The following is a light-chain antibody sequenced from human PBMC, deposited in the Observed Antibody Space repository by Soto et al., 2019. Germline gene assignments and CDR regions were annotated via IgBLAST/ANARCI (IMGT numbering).Light chain of an antibody. Sequence: QSALTQPASVSGSPGQSITIFCTGTSSDVGAYKFVSWYRHHPGRAPQVMIYEVTNRPSGVSSRFSGSKSGNTASLTIPGLHPEDEGDYYCSSYSSTSTPWVFGGGTKVTVL. V-gene: IGLV2-14*01. CDR3: SSYSSTSTPWV. CDR2: EVT. J-gene: IGLJ3*02. CDR1: SSDVGAYKF.